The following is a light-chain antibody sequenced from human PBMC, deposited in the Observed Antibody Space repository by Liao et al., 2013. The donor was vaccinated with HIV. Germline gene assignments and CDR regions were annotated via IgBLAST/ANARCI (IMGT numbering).Light chain of an antibody. CDR3: QAWDSNTAYV. V-gene: IGLV3-1*01. Sequence: SYELTQPPSVSVSPGQTASITCSGHKLGNKYASWYQQKPGQSPVLVIFRDTKRPSGIPGRFSGSNSENTATLTISGTQPMDEADYYCQAWDSNTAYVFGTGTKVSVL. J-gene: IGLJ1*01. CDR2: RDT. CDR1: KLGNKY.